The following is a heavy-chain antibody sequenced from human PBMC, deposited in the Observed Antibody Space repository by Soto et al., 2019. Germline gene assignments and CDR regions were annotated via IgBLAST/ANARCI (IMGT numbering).Heavy chain of an antibody. V-gene: IGHV4-59*08. Sequence: SETLSLTCTVSGGSISSYYWSWIRQPPGKGLEWIGYIYYSGSTNYNPSLKSRVTISVDTSKNQFSLKLSSVTAADTAVYYCARSGTVTPFDYWGQGTLVTVSS. CDR3: ARSGTVTPFDY. CDR1: GGSISSYY. J-gene: IGHJ4*02. CDR2: IYYSGST. D-gene: IGHD4-17*01.